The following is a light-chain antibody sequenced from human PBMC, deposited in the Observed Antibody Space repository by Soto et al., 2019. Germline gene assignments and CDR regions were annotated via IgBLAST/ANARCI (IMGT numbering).Light chain of an antibody. CDR1: SSNIGSNY. J-gene: IGLJ3*02. CDR2: RNN. V-gene: IGLV1-47*01. CDR3: AAWDDSLSGVV. Sequence: QSVLTQPPSASGTPGQRVTISCSGSSSNIGSNYVYWYQQLPGTAPKLLIYRNNQRPSGVPDRFSGSKSGTSASLAISGLRSEDAADYYCAAWDDSLSGVVFGGGPKLTVL.